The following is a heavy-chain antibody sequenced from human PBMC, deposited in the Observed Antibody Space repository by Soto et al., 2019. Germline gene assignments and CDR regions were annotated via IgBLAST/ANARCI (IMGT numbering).Heavy chain of an antibody. J-gene: IGHJ4*02. CDR1: GFDFSSYA. CDR2: MSSDGSNE. Sequence: HPGGSLRLSCAASGFDFSSYATFWVRQAPGKGLEWVAVMSSDGSNEYYADSVKGRFTIFRDNSKNTLYLQMNSLTTEDTAVYYCATGRDWGQGALVTVSS. V-gene: IGHV3-30*04. CDR3: ATGRD.